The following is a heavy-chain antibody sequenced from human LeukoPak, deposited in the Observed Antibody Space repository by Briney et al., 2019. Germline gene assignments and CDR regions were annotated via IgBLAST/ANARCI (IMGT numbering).Heavy chain of an antibody. CDR1: GFTFSNAW. J-gene: IGHJ4*02. CDR2: IRNKSDGGTA. CDR3: TTWGGSFSRY. V-gene: IGHV3-15*01. Sequence: GGSLRLSCAAPGFTFSNAWMAWVRQAPGKGLVFVCRIRNKSDGGTADSADPLKGRVTISRDDSTNTLYLQMNSLETEDTAVYYCTTWGGSFSRYWGQGTLVTVSS. D-gene: IGHD1-26*01.